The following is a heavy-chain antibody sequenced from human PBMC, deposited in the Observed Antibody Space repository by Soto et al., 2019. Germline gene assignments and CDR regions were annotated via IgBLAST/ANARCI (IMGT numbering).Heavy chain of an antibody. Sequence: GGSLRLSCAASGFTFSDYGMHWVRQAPGKGLEWVAVVWFDGSNKYYADSVKGRFTLSRDNSKNTLYLQMNGLRAEDTGVYYCARDPSHGSGSYLDYWGQGTLVTVSS. D-gene: IGHD3-10*01. V-gene: IGHV3-33*01. J-gene: IGHJ4*02. CDR1: GFTFSDYG. CDR2: VWFDGSNK. CDR3: ARDPSHGSGSYLDY.